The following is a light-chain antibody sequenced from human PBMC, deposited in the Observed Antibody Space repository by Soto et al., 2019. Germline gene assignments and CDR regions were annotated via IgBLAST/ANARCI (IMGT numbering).Light chain of an antibody. CDR1: QCISTNF. J-gene: IGKJ2*01. V-gene: IGKV3-20*01. Sequence: TVLTQSPGTLSLSPGERATLSCRASQCISTNFLAWYQHKPGQAPRLLIFGASRRAPGIPDRFSDSGSGTDFTLSISGLKPEDYAVYYCQQYSSSSYTLGQGTKLDI. CDR2: GAS. CDR3: QQYSSSSYT.